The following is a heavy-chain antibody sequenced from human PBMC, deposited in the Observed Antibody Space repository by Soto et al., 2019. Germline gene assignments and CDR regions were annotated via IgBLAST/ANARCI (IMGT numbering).Heavy chain of an antibody. CDR3: ARINVTLDF. CDR1: GGSINTYNLF. J-gene: IGHJ4*02. V-gene: IGHV4-39*01. D-gene: IGHD3-9*01. Sequence: SETLSLTCTVSGGSINTYNLFWAWVRQPPGKGLEWIASIHYGGNAYYSPSLSTRVTISRDTSDNRVSLEMTSVTAADTAVYYCARINVTLDFRGQGTPVTVSS. CDR2: IHYGGNA.